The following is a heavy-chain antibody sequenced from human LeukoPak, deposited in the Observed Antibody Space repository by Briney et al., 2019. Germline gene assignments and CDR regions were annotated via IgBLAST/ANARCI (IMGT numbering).Heavy chain of an antibody. CDR3: ARDRDNYYDSSGFNYFDY. CDR1: GGTFSSYA. J-gene: IGHJ4*02. Sequence: ASVKVSCKASGGTFSSYAISWVRQAPGQGLEWMGIINPSGGSTSYAQKFQGRVTMTRDTSTSTVYMELSSLRSEDTAVYYCARDRDNYYDSSGFNYFDYWGQGTLVTVSS. D-gene: IGHD3-22*01. V-gene: IGHV1-46*01. CDR2: INPSGGST.